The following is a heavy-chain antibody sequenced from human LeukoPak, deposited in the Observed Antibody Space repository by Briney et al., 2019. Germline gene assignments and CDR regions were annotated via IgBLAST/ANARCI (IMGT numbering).Heavy chain of an antibody. J-gene: IGHJ4*02. CDR2: ISGSGGST. CDR3: LPAALQPLVDY. V-gene: IGHV3-23*01. D-gene: IGHD2-2*01. CDR1: GFTFSSYA. Sequence: GGSLRLSCAASGFTFSSYAMSWVRQAPGKGLEWVSDISGSGGSTYYADSVKGRFTISRDNSKNTLYLQMNSLRAEDTAVYYCLPAALQPLVDYWGQGTLVTVSS.